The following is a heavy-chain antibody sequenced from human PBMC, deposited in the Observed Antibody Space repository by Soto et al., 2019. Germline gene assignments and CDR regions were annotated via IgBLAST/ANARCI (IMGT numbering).Heavy chain of an antibody. J-gene: IGHJ4*02. D-gene: IGHD6-19*01. V-gene: IGHV2-5*02. CDR3: ARSKYGSAWTLDY. CDR1: GFSLSTSAVG. Sequence: QITLKESGPTLVKPTQTLTLTCTFSGFSLSTSAVGVGWIRQPPGKALEWLAIIDWDDDKHYSPSLKSRLVITKVTSKKQVVLTMTTMDPVDTGTYYCARSKYGSAWTLDYWGQGTLVTVSS. CDR2: IDWDDDK.